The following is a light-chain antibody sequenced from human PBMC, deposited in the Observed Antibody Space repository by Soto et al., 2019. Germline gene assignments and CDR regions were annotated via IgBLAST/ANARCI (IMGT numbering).Light chain of an antibody. J-gene: IGLJ2*01. CDR2: EVS. CDR3: SSYAGSNNLV. V-gene: IGLV2-8*01. CDR1: SSDVGGYNY. Sequence: QSALTQPPSASGSPGQSVTISCTGTSSDVGGYNYVSWYQHHPGTAPKLMIYEVSKGPSGVPDRFSGSKSGNKASLTVSGLQAEDEADYYCSSYAGSNNLVFGGGTKLTVL.